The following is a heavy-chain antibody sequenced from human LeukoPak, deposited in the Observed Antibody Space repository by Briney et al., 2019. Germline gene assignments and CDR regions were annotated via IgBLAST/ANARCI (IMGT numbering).Heavy chain of an antibody. CDR2: ISSDGRNE. D-gene: IGHD4-17*01. CDR3: AKDLTTLHSAFDI. Sequence: PGGSLRLSCAASGFTFSSYGMQWVRQAPGKGLEWVAVISSDGRNEYYADSVKGRFTITRDNSKNTLYLQMNSLRAEDTAVYYCAKDLTTLHSAFDIWGQGTMVTVSS. CDR1: GFTFSSYG. J-gene: IGHJ3*02. V-gene: IGHV3-30*18.